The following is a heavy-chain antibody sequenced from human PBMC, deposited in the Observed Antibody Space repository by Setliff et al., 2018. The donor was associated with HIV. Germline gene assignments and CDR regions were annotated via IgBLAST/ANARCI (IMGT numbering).Heavy chain of an antibody. CDR3: ARDSRYCSGGSCYGYFDF. Sequence: SETLSLTCIVSGYSISSGYYWGWIRQPPGKGLEWIGNIYHSGSTYYNPSLKSRVTTSVDTSKNQFSLKLNSVTAADTAVYYCARDSRYCSGGSCYGYFDFWGQGTLVTVS. V-gene: IGHV4-38-2*02. D-gene: IGHD2-15*01. J-gene: IGHJ4*02. CDR1: GYSISSGYY. CDR2: IYHSGST.